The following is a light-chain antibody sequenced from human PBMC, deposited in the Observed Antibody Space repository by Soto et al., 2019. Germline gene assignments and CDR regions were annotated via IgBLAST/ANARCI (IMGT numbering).Light chain of an antibody. J-gene: IGKJ1*01. CDR1: QSVSTF. Sequence: VMKQSPATLSLSQGERATLSCRASQSVSTFLAWYQHKPGQAPRLLIYDASNRATGIPDRFRGSGSGTDFTLTISSLEPEDFALYYCQQGTDWPPGTFGQGTKVDIK. V-gene: IGKV3-11*01. CDR2: DAS. CDR3: QQGTDWPPGT.